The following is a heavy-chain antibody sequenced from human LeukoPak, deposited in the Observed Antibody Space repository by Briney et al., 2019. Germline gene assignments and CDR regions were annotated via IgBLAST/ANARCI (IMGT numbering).Heavy chain of an antibody. V-gene: IGHV3-23*01. CDR3: AKQGTAMVTTWFDP. J-gene: IGHJ5*02. Sequence: ISGSGGSTYYADSVKGRFTISRDNSKNTLYLQMNSLRAEDTAVYYCAKQGTAMVTTWFDPWGQGTLVTVSS. D-gene: IGHD5-18*01. CDR2: ISGSGGST.